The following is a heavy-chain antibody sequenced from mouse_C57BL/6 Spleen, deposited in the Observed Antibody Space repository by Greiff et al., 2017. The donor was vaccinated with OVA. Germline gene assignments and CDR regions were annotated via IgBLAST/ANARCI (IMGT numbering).Heavy chain of an antibody. CDR3: ARDYYEGFAY. D-gene: IGHD1-1*01. J-gene: IGHJ3*01. CDR2: ISYSGST. Sequence: VQLQQSGPGMVKPSQSLSLTCTVTGYSITSGYDWHWIRHFPGNKLEWMGYISYSGSTNYNPSLKSRISITHDTSKNHFFLKLNSVTTEDTATYYCARDYYEGFAYWGQGTLVTVSA. V-gene: IGHV3-1*01. CDR1: GYSITSGYD.